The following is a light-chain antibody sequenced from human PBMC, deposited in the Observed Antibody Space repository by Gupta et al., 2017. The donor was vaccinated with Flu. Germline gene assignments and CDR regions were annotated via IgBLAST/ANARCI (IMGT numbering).Light chain of an antibody. CDR1: KNVLYSVNNKNY. J-gene: IGKJ1*01. CDR3: YEESATGKM. Sequence: LGERAPINCTSSKNVLYSVNNKNYLAWSQHKPRQPPKGLIYWASTRDSPVRDRFSGCGSGTEFTLTSMSLQAADGAVYYCYEESATGKMFGQGTRVEIK. CDR2: WAS. V-gene: IGKV4-1*01.